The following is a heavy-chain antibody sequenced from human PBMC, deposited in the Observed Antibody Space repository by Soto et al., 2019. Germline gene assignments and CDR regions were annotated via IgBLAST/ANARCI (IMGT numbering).Heavy chain of an antibody. CDR2: IVVGSGNT. J-gene: IGHJ6*02. CDR3: AALATITVGYYYYGMDV. CDR1: GFTFTSSA. Sequence: QMQLVQSGPEVKKPGTSVKVSRKASGFTFTSSAVQWVRQARGQRLEWIGWIVVGSGNTNYAQKFQERVTITRDMSTSTAYMELSSLRSEDTAVYYCAALATITVGYYYYGMDVWGQGTTVTVSS. D-gene: IGHD5-12*01. V-gene: IGHV1-58*01.